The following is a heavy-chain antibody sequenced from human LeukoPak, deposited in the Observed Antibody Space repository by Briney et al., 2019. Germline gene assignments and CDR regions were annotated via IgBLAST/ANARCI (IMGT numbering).Heavy chain of an antibody. CDR3: ARAYSSSWYWNWFDP. V-gene: IGHV4-4*07. CDR1: GGSVTDYY. Sequence: PSETLSLTCTVSGGSVTDYYWSWIRQPAGKGLEWIGRIYTSGSTNYNPSLKSRVTMSADTSKNQFSLKLSSVTAADTALYYCARAYSSSWYWNWFDPWGQGTLVTVSS. D-gene: IGHD6-13*01. CDR2: IYTSGST. J-gene: IGHJ5*02.